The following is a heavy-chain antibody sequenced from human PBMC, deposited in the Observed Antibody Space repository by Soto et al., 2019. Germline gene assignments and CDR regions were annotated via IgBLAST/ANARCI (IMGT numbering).Heavy chain of an antibody. CDR2: IIPIFGTA. V-gene: IGHV1-69*13. CDR3: ARDRSKYYYDSSGYYPRYFDL. D-gene: IGHD3-22*01. Sequence: GPSVKVSCKASGGTFSSYAISWVRQAPGQGLEWMGGIIPIFGTANYAQKFQGRVTITADESTSTAYMELSSLRSEDTAVYYCARDRSKYYYDSSGYYPRYFDLWGRGTLVTVSS. J-gene: IGHJ2*01. CDR1: GGTFSSYA.